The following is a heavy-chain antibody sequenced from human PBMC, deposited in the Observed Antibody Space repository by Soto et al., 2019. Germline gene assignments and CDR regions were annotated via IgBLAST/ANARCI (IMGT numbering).Heavy chain of an antibody. D-gene: IGHD2-15*01. J-gene: IGHJ4*02. CDR2: ISGSGGST. Sequence: EVQLLESGGGLVQPGGSLRLSCAASGFTFSSYAMSWVRQAPGKGLEWVSAISGSGGSTYYADSVKGRFTISRDNSKNTLYLQMNSLRAEDTAVYYCAKDEWAAALVVVVVAASNWAFDYWGQGTLVTVSS. V-gene: IGHV3-23*01. CDR1: GFTFSSYA. CDR3: AKDEWAAALVVVVVAASNWAFDY.